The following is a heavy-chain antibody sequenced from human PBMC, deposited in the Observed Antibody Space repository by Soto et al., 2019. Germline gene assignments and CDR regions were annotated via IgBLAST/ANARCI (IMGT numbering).Heavy chain of an antibody. CDR2: ISWNSGSI. V-gene: IGHV3-9*01. Sequence: EVQLVESGGGLVQPGRSLRLSCAASGFTFDDYAMHWVRQAPGKGLEWVSGISWNSGSIGYADSVKGRFTISRDNAKNSLYLQMNSLRVEDTALYYCAKGRAAAGTDFDYWGQGTLVTVSS. CDR1: GFTFDDYA. CDR3: AKGRAAAGTDFDY. J-gene: IGHJ4*02. D-gene: IGHD6-13*01.